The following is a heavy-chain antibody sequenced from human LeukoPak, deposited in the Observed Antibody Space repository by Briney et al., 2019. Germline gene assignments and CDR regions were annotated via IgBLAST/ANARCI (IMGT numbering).Heavy chain of an antibody. J-gene: IGHJ3*02. CDR2: IHYSGST. Sequence: SETLSLTCTVSGGSISSGGYYWSWIRQHPGKGLEWIGYIHYSGSTYYNPSLKSRVTISVDTSKNQFSLELSSVTAADTAVYYCARWLTTVGAFDIWGQGTMVTVSS. CDR1: GGSISSGGYY. D-gene: IGHD4-23*01. V-gene: IGHV4-31*03. CDR3: ARWLTTVGAFDI.